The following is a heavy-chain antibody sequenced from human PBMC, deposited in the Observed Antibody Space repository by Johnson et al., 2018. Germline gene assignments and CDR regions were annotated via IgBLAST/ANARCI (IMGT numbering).Heavy chain of an antibody. D-gene: IGHD6-19*01. V-gene: IGHV6-1*01. CDR3: VRGEYSSGWYAEYFQH. Sequence: QVQLQQSGPGLVKPSQTLSLTCAISGDSVSSNSAAWNWIRQSPSRGLEWLGRTYYRSKWYNDYAVSVKSRITINPDTSKNQFPLQLNSVTPEDTAVYYCVRGEYSSGWYAEYFQHWGQGTLVTVSS. J-gene: IGHJ1*01. CDR2: TYYRSKWYN. CDR1: GDSVSSNSAA.